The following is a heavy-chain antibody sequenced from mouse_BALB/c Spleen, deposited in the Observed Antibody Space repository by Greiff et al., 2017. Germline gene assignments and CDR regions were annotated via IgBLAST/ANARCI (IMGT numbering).Heavy chain of an antibody. CDR3: TRRGSYYRYDVGYAMDY. CDR1: GYTFTSYY. V-gene: IGHV1S81*02. CDR2: INPSNGGT. J-gene: IGHJ4*01. Sequence: QVQLKESGAELVKPGASVKLSCKASGYTFTSYYMYWVKQRPGQGLEWIGEINPSNGGTNFNEKFKSKATLTVDKSSSTAYMQLSSLTSEDSAVYYCTRRGSYYRYDVGYAMDYWGQGTSVTVSS. D-gene: IGHD2-14*01.